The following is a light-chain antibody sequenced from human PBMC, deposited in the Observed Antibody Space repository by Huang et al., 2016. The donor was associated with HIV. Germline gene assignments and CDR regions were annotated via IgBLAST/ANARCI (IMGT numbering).Light chain of an antibody. J-gene: IGKJ1*01. Sequence: EIVMTQSSATLSVSPGERATLSCRASQSVSTNLAWYQQKPGQAPRLLIYGSFIRATGIPARFSVSWSVTEFTLTISSLQSEDFAVYYCQQYNNWPPWTFGQGTKVEIK. V-gene: IGKV3-15*01. CDR2: GSF. CDR1: QSVSTN. CDR3: QQYNNWPPWT.